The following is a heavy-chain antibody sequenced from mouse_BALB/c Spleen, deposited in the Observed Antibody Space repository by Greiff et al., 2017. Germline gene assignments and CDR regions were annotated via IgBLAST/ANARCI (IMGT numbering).Heavy chain of an antibody. J-gene: IGHJ3*01. Sequence: EVQLVESGPGLVKPSQSLSLTCSVTGYSITSGYYWNWIRQFPGNKLEWMGYISYDGSNNYNPSLKNRISITRDTSKNQFFLKLNSVTTEDTATYYCASLTGTFAYWGQGTLVTVSA. CDR3: ASLTGTFAY. D-gene: IGHD4-1*01. V-gene: IGHV3-6*02. CDR1: GYSITSGYY. CDR2: ISYDGSN.